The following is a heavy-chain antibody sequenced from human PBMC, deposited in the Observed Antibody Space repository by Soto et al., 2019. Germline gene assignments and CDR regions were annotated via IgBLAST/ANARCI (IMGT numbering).Heavy chain of an antibody. J-gene: IGHJ6*02. Sequence: SETLSLTCNVSGGSIFSYYCNFLRQPAGKGLEWIGYVYYTGSTNYNPSLEGRATISVDSSKNQVSLNLRSVTAADSATYYCARVITYHYGMDVWGQGITVTVSS. CDR3: ARVITYHYGMDV. CDR2: VYYTGST. V-gene: IGHV4-59*01. CDR1: GGSIFSYY. D-gene: IGHD3-16*01.